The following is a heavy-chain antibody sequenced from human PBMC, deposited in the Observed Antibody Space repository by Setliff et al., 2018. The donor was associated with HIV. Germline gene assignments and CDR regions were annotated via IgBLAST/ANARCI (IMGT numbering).Heavy chain of an antibody. CDR3: ARGTTATDYYYYMDV. V-gene: IGHV1-69-2*01. J-gene: IGHJ6*03. D-gene: IGHD4-17*01. CDR2: VEPQHGET. CDR1: GYTFTDYY. Sequence: AASVKVSCKASGYTFTDYYMHWVQQAPGKGLEWMGRVEPQHGETIFAGKFQGRVTITADTSTDTAYMELSSLRSEDTAVHFCARGTTATDYYYYMDVWGKGTSVTVSS.